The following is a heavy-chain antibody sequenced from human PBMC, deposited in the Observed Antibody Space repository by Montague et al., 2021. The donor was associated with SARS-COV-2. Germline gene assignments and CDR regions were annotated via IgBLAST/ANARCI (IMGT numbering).Heavy chain of an antibody. J-gene: IGHJ4*02. CDR3: ARGGLGNRGFDY. Sequence: SETLSLTCAVSGGSISSSTWWSWVRQSPGKGLEWVGEIYLSGFTQYNPSVKSRVSISLDDSRSQFSLRLTSVTAADTAVYFCARGGLGNRGFDYWGQRTLVTVSS. D-gene: IGHD3/OR15-3a*01. V-gene: IGHV4-4*02. CDR2: IYLSGFT. CDR1: GGSISSSTW.